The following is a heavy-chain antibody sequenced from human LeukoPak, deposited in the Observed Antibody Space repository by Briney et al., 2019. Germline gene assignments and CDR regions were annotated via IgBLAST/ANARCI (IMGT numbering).Heavy chain of an antibody. J-gene: IGHJ4*02. CDR3: AREPIAAAGKGY. CDR2: IYYSGST. Sequence: SETLSLTCTVSGGSISSSNYYWGWIRQPPGKGLEWIGSIYYSGSTYYNPSLKSRVTISVDRSKNQFSLKLSSVTAADTAVYYCAREPIAAAGKGYWGQETLVTVSS. D-gene: IGHD6-13*01. V-gene: IGHV4-39*07. CDR1: GGSISSSNYY.